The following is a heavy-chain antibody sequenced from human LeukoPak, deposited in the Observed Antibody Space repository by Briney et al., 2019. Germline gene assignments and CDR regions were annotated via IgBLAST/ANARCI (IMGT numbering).Heavy chain of an antibody. CDR3: VRQNLLVATSNPTFDY. V-gene: IGHV4-39*01. CDR1: GGSITSSTYY. D-gene: IGHD5-12*01. CDR2: IYYSGTT. Sequence: SETLSLTCTVSGGSITSSTYYWGWIRQPPGKGLEWSGSIYYSGTTYYNPSLKSRVTISVDTSKNQFSLKVSSVTAADTAVYYCVRQNLLVATSNPTFDYWGQGTLVTVSS. J-gene: IGHJ4*02.